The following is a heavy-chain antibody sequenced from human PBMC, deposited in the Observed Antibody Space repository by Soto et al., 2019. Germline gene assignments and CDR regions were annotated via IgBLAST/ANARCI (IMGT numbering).Heavy chain of an antibody. V-gene: IGHV4-31*03. CDR3: ARSTSYSGPVDY. CDR1: GGSISSGGYY. CDR2: IYYSGST. J-gene: IGHJ4*02. D-gene: IGHD5-12*01. Sequence: TLSLTCTVSGGSISSGGYYWSWTRQHPGKGLEWIGYIYYSGSTYYNPSLKSRVTISVDTSKNQFSLKLSSVTAADTAVYYCARSTSYSGPVDYCGQGNLVTVSS.